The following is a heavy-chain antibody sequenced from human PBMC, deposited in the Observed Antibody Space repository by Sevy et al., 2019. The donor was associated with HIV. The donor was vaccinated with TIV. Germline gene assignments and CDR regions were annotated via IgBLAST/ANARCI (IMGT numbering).Heavy chain of an antibody. V-gene: IGHV3-23*01. J-gene: IGHJ4*02. CDR1: GFNFRSYV. Sequence: GGSLRLSCAASGFNFRSYVMSWVRQAPGKGLEWVSGISGSGGSTYYADSVKGRFTISRDNSKNTLYLKMNSLRAEDTAVDYCAKAKTVAAGFDYWGQGTLVTVSS. D-gene: IGHD2-15*01. CDR2: ISGSGGST. CDR3: AKAKTVAAGFDY.